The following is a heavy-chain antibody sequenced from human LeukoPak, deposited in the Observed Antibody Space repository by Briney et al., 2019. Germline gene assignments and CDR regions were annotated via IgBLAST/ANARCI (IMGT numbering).Heavy chain of an antibody. J-gene: IGHJ5*02. V-gene: IGHV1-69*05. CDR1: GGTFSSYA. CDR2: VIPIFGTA. Sequence: SVKVSCKASGGTFSSYAISWVRQAPGQGREWMGGVIPIFGTANYAQKFQGRVTITTDESTSTAYMELSSLRSEDTAVYYCARMEAVLVPAAYNWFDPWGQGTLVTVSS. CDR3: ARMEAVLVPAAYNWFDP. D-gene: IGHD2-2*01.